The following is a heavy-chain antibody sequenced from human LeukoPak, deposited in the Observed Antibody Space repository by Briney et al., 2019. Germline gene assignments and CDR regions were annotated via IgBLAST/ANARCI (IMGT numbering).Heavy chain of an antibody. CDR3: AKAPFAVADDY. Sequence: GGSLRLSRAASGFTFNRYAMTWVRQAPGKGLEWVSATSGNGGSTYNADSVKGRFTISRDNSKNSLYLQMNSLRAEDTAVYYCAKAPFAVADDYWGQGTLVTVSS. D-gene: IGHD6-19*01. V-gene: IGHV3-23*01. CDR2: TSGNGGST. CDR1: GFTFNRYA. J-gene: IGHJ4*02.